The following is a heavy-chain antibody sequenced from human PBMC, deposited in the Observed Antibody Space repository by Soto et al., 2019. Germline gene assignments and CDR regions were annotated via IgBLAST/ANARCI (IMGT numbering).Heavy chain of an antibody. D-gene: IGHD2-2*01. CDR1: GFTFSLDA. CDR3: ARQPRGQLRLDY. CDR2: VSSDGSNK. J-gene: IGHJ4*02. Sequence: QVQLVESGGGVVQPGSSLRLSCAASGFTFSLDAIHWVRQAPGQGLEWVAVVSSDGSNKYYADSVKGRFAISRDNSKNTLYVQMSSLKVDDTAVYYCARQPRGQLRLDYWGQGTLVTVSS. V-gene: IGHV3-30*09.